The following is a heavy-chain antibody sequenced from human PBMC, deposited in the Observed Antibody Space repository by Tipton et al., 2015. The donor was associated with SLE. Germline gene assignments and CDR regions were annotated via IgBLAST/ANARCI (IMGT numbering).Heavy chain of an antibody. V-gene: IGHV4-59*01. D-gene: IGHD6-19*01. CDR2: IYYSGST. Sequence: TLSLTFTVSGGSISSYYWSWIRQPPGKGLEWIGYIYYSGSTNYNPSLKSRVTISVDTYKNQFSLKLSSVTAADTAVYYCAREGGKSSGWLVSWGQGTLVTVSS. CDR1: GGSISSYY. J-gene: IGHJ5*01. CDR3: AREGGKSSGWLVS.